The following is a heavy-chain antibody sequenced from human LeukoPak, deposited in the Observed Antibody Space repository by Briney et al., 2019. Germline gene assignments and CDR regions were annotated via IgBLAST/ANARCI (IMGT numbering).Heavy chain of an antibody. CDR1: GYTFTSYY. CDR3: ASIPVGWGSNDY. V-gene: IGHV1-46*01. CDR2: INPSGGST. D-gene: IGHD3-16*01. Sequence: GASVKVSCKASGYTFTSYYMHWVRQAPGQGLEWMGIINPSGGSTSYAQKFQGRVTMTEDTSTDTAYMELSSLRSDDTAVYYCASIPVGWGSNDYWGQGTLVTVSS. J-gene: IGHJ4*02.